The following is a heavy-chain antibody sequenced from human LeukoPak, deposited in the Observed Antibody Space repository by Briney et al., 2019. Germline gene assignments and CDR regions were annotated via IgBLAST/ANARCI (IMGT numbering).Heavy chain of an antibody. V-gene: IGHV3-7*01. CDR3: AELGITMIGGV. CDR1: GFTFSNYW. D-gene: IGHD3-10*02. Sequence: GGSLRLSCAASGFTFSNYWMSWVRQAPGKGLEWVANIKEDGSEKYYVDSVKGRFTISRDNAKNSLYLQMNSLRAEDTAVYYCAELGITMIGGVWGKGTTVTISS. CDR2: IKEDGSEK. J-gene: IGHJ6*04.